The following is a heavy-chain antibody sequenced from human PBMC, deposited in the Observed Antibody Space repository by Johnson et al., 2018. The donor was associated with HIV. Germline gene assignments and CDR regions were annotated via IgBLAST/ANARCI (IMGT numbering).Heavy chain of an antibody. CDR2: ITWNSCSI. D-gene: IGHD3-10*01. CDR1: GFTFDDYA. V-gene: IGHV3-9*01. Sequence: VQLVESGGGVVQPGRSLRLSCAASGFTFDDYAMHWVRQAPGKGLEWVSGITWNSCSIDSADSVKGRFTISRDKAKNSLYRRMNSLRAEDTALYYCARAVGCSGSGSAFDIWGQGTRVTVSS. CDR3: ARAVGCSGSGSAFDI. J-gene: IGHJ3*02.